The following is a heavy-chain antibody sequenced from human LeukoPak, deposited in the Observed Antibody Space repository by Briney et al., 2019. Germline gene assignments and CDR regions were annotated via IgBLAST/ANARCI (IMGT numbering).Heavy chain of an antibody. D-gene: IGHD2-2*01. CDR3: ARRQYCTSSRCFLAFDI. J-gene: IGHJ3*02. CDR2: IYYSGST. Sequence: SETLSLTCAVSGGSINNYYWGWIRQPPGKGLEWIGYIYYSGSTNYNPSLKSRVTISVDTSKNEFSLRLSSVTAADTAVYYCARRQYCTSSRCFLAFDIWGQGTMDTVSP. V-gene: IGHV4-59*08. CDR1: GGSINNYY.